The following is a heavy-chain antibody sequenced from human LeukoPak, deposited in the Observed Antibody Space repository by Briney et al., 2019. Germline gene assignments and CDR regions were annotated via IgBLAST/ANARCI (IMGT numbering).Heavy chain of an antibody. CDR2: IYHSGST. J-gene: IGHJ4*02. CDR3: ARDLVRTYYYDSSGYYGYYFDY. V-gene: IGHV4-39*07. D-gene: IGHD3-22*01. CDR1: GDSISSSRSY. Sequence: SETLSLTCTVSGDSISSSRSYWGWIRQPPGKGLEWIGSIYHSGSTYYNPSLKSRVTISVDTSKNQFSLKLSSVTAADTAVYYCARDLVRTYYYDSSGYYGYYFDYWGQGTLVTVSS.